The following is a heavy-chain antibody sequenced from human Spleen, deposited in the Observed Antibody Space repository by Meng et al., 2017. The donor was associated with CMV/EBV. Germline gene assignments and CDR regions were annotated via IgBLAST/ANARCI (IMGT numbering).Heavy chain of an antibody. D-gene: IGHD6-19*01. CDR3: TRDRPSAVAADAHYYYYGMDV. Sequence: GGSLRLSCTASGFTFGDYAMSWVRQAPGKGLEWVGFIRSKAYGGTTEYAASVKGRFTISRDDSKSIAYLQMNSLKTEDTAVYYCTRDRPSAVAADAHYYYYGMDVWGQGTTVTVSS. J-gene: IGHJ6*02. V-gene: IGHV3-49*04. CDR1: GFTFGDYA. CDR2: IRSKAYGGTT.